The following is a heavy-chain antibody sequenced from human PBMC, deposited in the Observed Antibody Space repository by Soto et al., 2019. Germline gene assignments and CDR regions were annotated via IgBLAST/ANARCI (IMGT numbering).Heavy chain of an antibody. CDR1: GYTFTNFG. CDR2: ISHETGKT. J-gene: IGHJ4*02. Sequence: QVRLVQSGAEVKRPGASVKVSCTASGYTFTNFGVTWVRQAPGQGLEWMSWISHETGKTYCARKLQGRVTMTTDTSTTTAYMELGSLRSDDTAVYYCVRDLRDYGGDVGYFDYWGQGTLVIVSS. V-gene: IGHV1-18*01. D-gene: IGHD2-21*02. CDR3: VRDLRDYGGDVGYFDY.